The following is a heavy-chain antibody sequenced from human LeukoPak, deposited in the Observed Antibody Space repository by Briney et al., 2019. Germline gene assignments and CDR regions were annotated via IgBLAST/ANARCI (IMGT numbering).Heavy chain of an antibody. CDR2: ISGCGGST. V-gene: IGHV3-23*01. Sequence: GGSLRLSCAASGFTFSSYAMSWVRQAPGKGLEWVSAISGCGGSTYYADSVKGRFTISRDNSKNTLYLQMNSLRAEDTAVYYCAKVGLRFLEWLLYYFDYWGQGTLVTVSS. J-gene: IGHJ4*02. CDR3: AKVGLRFLEWLLYYFDY. CDR1: GFTFSSYA. D-gene: IGHD3-3*01.